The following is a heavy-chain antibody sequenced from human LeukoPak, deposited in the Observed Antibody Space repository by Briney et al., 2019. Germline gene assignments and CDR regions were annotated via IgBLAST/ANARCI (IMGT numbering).Heavy chain of an antibody. CDR2: ISNNGGST. D-gene: IGHD6-13*01. CDR3: AYSNSWYLDY. V-gene: IGHV3-64D*06. Sequence: GGSLRLSCAASGFTVSSYAMHWVRQAPGKGLEYVSAISNNGGSTYHADSVKGRFTISRDNSKNTLYLQMSSLRAEDTAVYYCAYSNSWYLDYWGQGTLVTVSS. CDR1: GFTVSSYA. J-gene: IGHJ4*02.